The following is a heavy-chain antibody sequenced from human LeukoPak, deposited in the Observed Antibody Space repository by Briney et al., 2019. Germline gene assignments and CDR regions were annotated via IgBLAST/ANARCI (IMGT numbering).Heavy chain of an antibody. J-gene: IGHJ4*02. D-gene: IGHD3-22*01. CDR3: ARDSSGYHDY. Sequence: KPSETLSLTCTVSGGSISSYYWSWIRQPPGKGLEWIGYIYYSGSTNYNPSLKSRVTISVDTSKNQFSLKLSSVTAADTAVYYCARDSSGYHDYWGQGTLVTVSS. CDR2: IYYSGST. CDR1: GGSISSYY. V-gene: IGHV4-59*12.